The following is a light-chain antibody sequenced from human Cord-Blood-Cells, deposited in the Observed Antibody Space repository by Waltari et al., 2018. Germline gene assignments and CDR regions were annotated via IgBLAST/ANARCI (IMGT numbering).Light chain of an antibody. V-gene: IGKV3-11*01. CDR2: DAS. Sequence: EIVLTQSPATLSLSPGERATLSCRASQRVSSYLAWYQQKPGQAPRLLIYDASNRATGIPARFSGSGSATDFTLTISRLEPDDFAVYYCQQRSTWPLTFGGGTKVEIK. CDR1: QRVSSY. CDR3: QQRSTWPLT. J-gene: IGKJ4*01.